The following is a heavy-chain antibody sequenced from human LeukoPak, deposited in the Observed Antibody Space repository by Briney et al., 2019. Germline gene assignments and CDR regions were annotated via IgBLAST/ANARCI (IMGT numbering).Heavy chain of an antibody. CDR1: GFTFSSHG. CDR2: ISPSADIT. D-gene: IGHD6-19*01. CDR3: ARAAAETGAFRDNWFDP. Sequence: GGSLRLSCAASGFTFSSHGMNWVRQAPGKGLEWISGISPSADITYYADSVKGRFTISRDNSKDTLYLQMNSLRAEDTALYYCARAAAETGAFRDNWFDPWGQGTLVTVSS. J-gene: IGHJ5*02. V-gene: IGHV3-23*01.